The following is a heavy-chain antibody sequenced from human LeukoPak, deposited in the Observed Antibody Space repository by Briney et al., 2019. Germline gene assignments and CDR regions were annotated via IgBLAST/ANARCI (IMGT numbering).Heavy chain of an antibody. J-gene: IGHJ4*02. Sequence: PEALSLTSTDSGFSISTNYYWGWTRQPPGKGLEWFGRIHHSVNTYHNLSLWRPVILSIDTSKNQLSLRLRSVNAADTAVYFCARTNWNPGDYWGQGTLVTVSS. CDR3: ARTNWNPGDY. CDR2: IHHSVNT. D-gene: IGHD1-1*01. CDR1: GFSISTNYY. V-gene: IGHV4-38-2*02.